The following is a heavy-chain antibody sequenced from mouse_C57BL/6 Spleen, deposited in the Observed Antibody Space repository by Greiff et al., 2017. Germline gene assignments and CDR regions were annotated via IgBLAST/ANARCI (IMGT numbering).Heavy chain of an antibody. V-gene: IGHV1-61*01. CDR1: GYTFTSYW. Sequence: QVQLQQPGAELVRPGSSVKLSCKASGYTFTSYWMDWVKQRPGQGLEWIGNIYPSDSETHYNQKFKDKATLTVDKSSSTAYMQLSSLTSEDPAVYYSARSHYYGSSDEEEFDYWGQGTTLTVSS. J-gene: IGHJ2*01. CDR3: ARSHYYGSSDEEEFDY. D-gene: IGHD1-1*01. CDR2: IYPSDSET.